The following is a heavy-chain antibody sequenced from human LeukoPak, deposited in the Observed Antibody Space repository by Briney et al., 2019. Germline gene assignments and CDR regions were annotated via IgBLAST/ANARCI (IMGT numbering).Heavy chain of an antibody. V-gene: IGHV4-34*01. CDR2: INHSGST. Sequence: SETLSLTCAVYGGSFSGYYWSWIRQPPGKGLEWIGEINHSGSTNYNPSLKSRVTISVDTSKNQFSLKLSSVTTADTAVYYCATHDYGDYHYWGQGTLVTVSS. CDR3: ATHDYGDYHY. CDR1: GGSFSGYY. D-gene: IGHD4-17*01. J-gene: IGHJ4*02.